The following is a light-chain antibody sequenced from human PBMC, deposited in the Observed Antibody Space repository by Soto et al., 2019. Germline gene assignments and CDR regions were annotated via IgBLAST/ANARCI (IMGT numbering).Light chain of an antibody. J-gene: IGKJ1*01. CDR3: QNYGNAPWT. CDR2: ATF. Sequence: DIQMTQSPSSLSASVGDRVTITCRASQDIDNYLAWFQQKPGKVPKLLIYATFTLQSGVPSRFSGSGSGTDFTLTISSLQPEDFATYYCQNYGNAPWTFGQWTRVEVK. V-gene: IGKV1-27*01. CDR1: QDIDNY.